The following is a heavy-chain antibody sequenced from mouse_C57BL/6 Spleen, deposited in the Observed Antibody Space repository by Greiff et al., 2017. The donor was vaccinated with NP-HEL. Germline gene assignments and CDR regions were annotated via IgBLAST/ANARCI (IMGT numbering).Heavy chain of an antibody. CDR3: ARRRVTAQASYAMDY. V-gene: IGHV1-50*01. CDR1: GYTFTSYW. D-gene: IGHD3-2*02. J-gene: IGHJ4*01. CDR2: FDPSDSYT. Sequence: QVQLKQPGAELVKPGASVKLSCKASGYTFTSYWMQWVKQRPGQGLEWIGEFDPSDSYTNYNQKFKGKATLTVDTSSSTAYMQLSSLTSEDSAVYYCARRRVTAQASYAMDYWGQGTSVTVSS.